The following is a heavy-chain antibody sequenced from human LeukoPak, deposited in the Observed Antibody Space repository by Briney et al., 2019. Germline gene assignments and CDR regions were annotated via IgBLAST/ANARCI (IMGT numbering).Heavy chain of an antibody. Sequence: SETLSLTRTVSGGSISSYYWSWIRQPPGKGLEWIGYIYYSGSTNYNPSLKSRVTISVDTSKNQFSLKLSSVTAADTAVYYCARHDYGSGSDYWGQGTLVTVSS. J-gene: IGHJ4*02. CDR2: IYYSGST. CDR1: GGSISSYY. V-gene: IGHV4-59*08. D-gene: IGHD3-10*01. CDR3: ARHDYGSGSDY.